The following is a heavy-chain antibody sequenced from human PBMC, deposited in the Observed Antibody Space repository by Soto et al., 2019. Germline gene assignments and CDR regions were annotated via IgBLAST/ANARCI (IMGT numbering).Heavy chain of an antibody. CDR1: GGSISSYY. Sequence: LSLTCTVSGGSISSYYWSWIRQPPGKGLEWIGYIYYSGSTNYNPSLKSRVTISVDTSKNQFSLKLSSVTAADTAVYYCARGPTYYDFLSGPRYYYGMDVSCQGTSVSV. J-gene: IGHJ6*02. CDR3: ARGPTYYDFLSGPRYYYGMDV. D-gene: IGHD3-3*01. V-gene: IGHV4-59*01. CDR2: IYYSGST.